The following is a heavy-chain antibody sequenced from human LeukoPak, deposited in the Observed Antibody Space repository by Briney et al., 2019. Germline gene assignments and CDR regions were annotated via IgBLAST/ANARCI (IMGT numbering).Heavy chain of an antibody. V-gene: IGHV4-4*07. D-gene: IGHD2-21*02. CDR1: GGSISSYY. J-gene: IGHJ4*02. CDR3: ARDSLAYCGGDCYTFDY. Sequence: TSETLSLTCTVSGGSISSYYWSWIRQPAGKGLEWIGRIYTSGSTNYNPSLKSRVTMSVDTSKNQFSPKLSSVTAADTAVYYCARDSLAYCGGDCYTFDYWGQGTLVTVSS. CDR2: IYTSGST.